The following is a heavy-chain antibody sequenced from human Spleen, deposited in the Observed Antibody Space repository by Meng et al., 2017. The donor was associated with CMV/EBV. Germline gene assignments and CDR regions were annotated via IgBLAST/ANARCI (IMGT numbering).Heavy chain of an antibody. CDR3: ARSGWSLDAFDV. D-gene: IGHD2-15*01. J-gene: IGHJ3*01. CDR2: IKQDGSEK. V-gene: IGHV3-7*01. Sequence: GGSLRLSCAASGFTFSSCTMNWVRQGPGKGLEWVANIKQDGSEKYYVDSVKGRFTISRDNAENSLFLQMNSLRTEDTAVYYCARSGWSLDAFDVWGQGTMVTVSS. CDR1: GFTFSSCT.